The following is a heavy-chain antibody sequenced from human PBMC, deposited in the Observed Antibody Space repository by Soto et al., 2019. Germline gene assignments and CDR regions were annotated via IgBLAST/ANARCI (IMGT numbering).Heavy chain of an antibody. Sequence: GGSLRLSCAASGFTFSSYGMHWVRQAPGKGLEWVAVIWYDGSNKYYADSVKGRFTISRDNAKNSLYLQMNSLRVEDTAVYYCARDPSFGALDYWGQGALVTVSS. CDR2: IWYDGSNK. D-gene: IGHD3-10*01. V-gene: IGHV3-33*01. J-gene: IGHJ4*02. CDR1: GFTFSSYG. CDR3: ARDPSFGALDY.